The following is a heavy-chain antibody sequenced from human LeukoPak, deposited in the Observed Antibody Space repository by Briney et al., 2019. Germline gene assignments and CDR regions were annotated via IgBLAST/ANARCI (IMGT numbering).Heavy chain of an antibody. J-gene: IGHJ5*02. CDR1: GDSVSSNSAA. D-gene: IGHD3-10*01. V-gene: IGHV6-1*01. Sequence: SQTLSLTCAVSGDSVSSNSAAWHWIRQSPSRGLEWLGRTYYKSKWYNDYALSVKSRITINPDTSENQFSLHLNSVTPEDTAVYYCARGPTNKRVVWFGDLEVGCFDPWGQGTLVTVSS. CDR3: ARGPTNKRVVWFGDLEVGCFDP. CDR2: TYYKSKWYN.